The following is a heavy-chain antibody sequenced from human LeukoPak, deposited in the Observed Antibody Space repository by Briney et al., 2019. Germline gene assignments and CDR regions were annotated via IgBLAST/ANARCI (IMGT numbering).Heavy chain of an antibody. CDR2: INPNSGGT. J-gene: IGHJ4*02. CDR3: ARLAVAAHFDY. D-gene: IGHD6-19*01. Sequence: ASVKVSCKASGGTFSSYAINWVRQAPGQGLEWMGWINPNSGGTNYAQNFRGWVTMTRDTSISTAYMELSRLRSDDTAVYYCARLAVAAHFDYWGQGTLVTVSS. CDR1: GGTFSSYA. V-gene: IGHV1-2*04.